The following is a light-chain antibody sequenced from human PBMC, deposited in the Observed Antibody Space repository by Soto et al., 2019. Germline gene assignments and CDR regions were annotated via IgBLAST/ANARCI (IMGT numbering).Light chain of an antibody. CDR2: EVT. CDR1: SSDIGRYNY. Sequence: QSALTQPASLSGSPGQSITISCTGTSSDIGRYNYVSWYRHHPGKAPQHVIYEVTNRPSGISNRFSGSKSDNTASLTISGLQAEDEANYYCSSFTSSSIWVFGGGTKVTVL. V-gene: IGLV2-14*01. CDR3: SSFTSSSIWV. J-gene: IGLJ3*02.